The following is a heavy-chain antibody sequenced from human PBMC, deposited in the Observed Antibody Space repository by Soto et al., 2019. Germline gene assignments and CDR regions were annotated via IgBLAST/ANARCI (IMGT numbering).Heavy chain of an antibody. V-gene: IGHV3-21*01. Sequence: GGSLRLSCAASGFTFSSYSMNWVRQAPGKGLEWVSSISSSSSYIYYADSVKGRFTISRDNAKNSLYLQMNSLRAEDTAVYYCASGNIAAAGRFGDYWGQGTLVTVSS. CDR1: GFTFSSYS. J-gene: IGHJ4*02. CDR3: ASGNIAAAGRFGDY. D-gene: IGHD6-13*01. CDR2: ISSSSSYI.